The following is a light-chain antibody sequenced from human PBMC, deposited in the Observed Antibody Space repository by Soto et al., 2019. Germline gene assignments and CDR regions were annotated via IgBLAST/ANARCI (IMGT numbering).Light chain of an antibody. Sequence: DLQMTQSPSTLSASVGDRVTITCRAGQSISSWLAWYQQKPGKAPNLMIYKTSSLESGVTSRFSGSGSGTEFTLTVNSLQPDDFATYYCQQYDSYPLSFGGGTKVEIK. CDR3: QQYDSYPLS. CDR2: KTS. CDR1: QSISSW. J-gene: IGKJ4*01. V-gene: IGKV1-5*03.